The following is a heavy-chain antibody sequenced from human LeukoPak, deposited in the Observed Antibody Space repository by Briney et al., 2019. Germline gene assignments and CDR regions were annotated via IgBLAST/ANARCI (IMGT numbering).Heavy chain of an antibody. D-gene: IGHD3-3*01. Sequence: ASVKVSFKASGYTFTSYGISWVRQAPGQGLEWMGLINPSRGSTTYAQKFQGRVTVISDTSTRTVYMELSSLRSEDTAVYYCARGTYYDFWSGCWGSSTIDYWGQGTLVTVSS. CDR1: GYTFTSYG. CDR2: INPSRGST. CDR3: ARGTYYDFWSGCWGSSTIDY. V-gene: IGHV1-46*03. J-gene: IGHJ4*02.